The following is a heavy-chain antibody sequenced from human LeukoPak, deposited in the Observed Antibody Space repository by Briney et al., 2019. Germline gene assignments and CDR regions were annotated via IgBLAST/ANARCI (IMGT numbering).Heavy chain of an antibody. D-gene: IGHD2-15*01. CDR3: ASHGCGGTCYSSFDY. CDR1: GFTFSSYA. J-gene: IGHJ4*02. V-gene: IGHV3-64D*06. CDR2: ISSNGGST. Sequence: GGSLRLSCSASGFTFSSYAMHWVRQAPGKGLEYVSAISSNGGSTYYADSVKGRFTISRDNSKNTLYLQMSSLRAEDTAVYYCASHGCGGTCYSSFDYWGQGTLLTVSS.